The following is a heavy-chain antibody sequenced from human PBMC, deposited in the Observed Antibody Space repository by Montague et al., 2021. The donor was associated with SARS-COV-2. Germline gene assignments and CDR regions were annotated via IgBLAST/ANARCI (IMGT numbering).Heavy chain of an antibody. CDR3: ARSTSGWFTY. CDR1: GGSISSTSFF. V-gene: IGHV4-39*01. CDR2: MYSSGTT. J-gene: IGHJ4*02. D-gene: IGHD6-19*01. Sequence: SETLSLTCSVSGGSISSTSFFWAWIRQPPGKGLEWVGSMYSSGTTYYNPSLKSRVTISGDTSRNQLSVRLSSVTAADTAVYYCARSTSGWFTYWGQGTLVTVSS.